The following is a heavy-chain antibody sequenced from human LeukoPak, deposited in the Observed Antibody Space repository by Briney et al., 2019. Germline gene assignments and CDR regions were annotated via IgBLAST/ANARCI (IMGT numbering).Heavy chain of an antibody. CDR3: ARRSMVQHMDV. CDR2: IDTNTGNP. J-gene: IGHJ6*03. Sequence: ASVKVSCKASGYTFTNHAINWVRQAPGQGLEYMGWIDTNTGNPSYAQAFTGRIVFSLDTSVSTAYLEIRSLKAEDSAVYFCARRSMVQHMDVWGKGTTVTVSS. V-gene: IGHV7-4-1*02. CDR1: GYTFTNHA. D-gene: IGHD3-10*01.